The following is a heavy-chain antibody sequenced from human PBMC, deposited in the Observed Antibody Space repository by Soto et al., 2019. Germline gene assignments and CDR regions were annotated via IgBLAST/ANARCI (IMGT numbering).Heavy chain of an antibody. CDR1: GFTFSSYA. J-gene: IGHJ6*02. V-gene: IGHV3-30-3*01. Sequence: GGSLRLSCAASGFTFSSYAMHWVRQAPGKGLEWVAVISYDGSNKYYADSVKGRFTISRDNSKNTLYLQMNSLRAEDTAVYYCARDGIAVAGTELPYYGMDVWGQGTTVTVSS. CDR2: ISYDGSNK. CDR3: ARDGIAVAGTELPYYGMDV. D-gene: IGHD6-19*01.